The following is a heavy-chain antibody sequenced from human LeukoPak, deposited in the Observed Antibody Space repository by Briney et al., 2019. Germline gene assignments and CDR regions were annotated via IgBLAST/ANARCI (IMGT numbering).Heavy chain of an antibody. CDR2: IYTSGST. Sequence: SETLSLTCTVSGGSISSYYWSWIRQPAGKGLEWIGRIYTSGSTNYNPSLKSRVTISVDTSKNQFSLKLSSVTAADTAVYYCARATVVTPNYYMDVWGKGTTVTVSS. CDR1: GGSISSYY. V-gene: IGHV4-4*07. D-gene: IGHD4-23*01. CDR3: ARATVVTPNYYMDV. J-gene: IGHJ6*03.